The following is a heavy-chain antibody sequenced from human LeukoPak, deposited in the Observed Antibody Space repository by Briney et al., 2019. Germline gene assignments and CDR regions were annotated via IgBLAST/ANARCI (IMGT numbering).Heavy chain of an antibody. CDR3: AREGREWLSVGIDY. CDR1: GFTFSSYG. D-gene: IGHD6-19*01. V-gene: IGHV3-30*02. CDR2: IRYDGSNK. J-gene: IGHJ4*02. Sequence: QPGGSLRLSCAASGFTFSSYGMHWVRQAPGKGLEWVAFIRYDGSNKYYADSVKGRFTISRDNSKNTLYLQMNSLRAEDTAVYYCAREGREWLSVGIDYWGRGTLVTVSS.